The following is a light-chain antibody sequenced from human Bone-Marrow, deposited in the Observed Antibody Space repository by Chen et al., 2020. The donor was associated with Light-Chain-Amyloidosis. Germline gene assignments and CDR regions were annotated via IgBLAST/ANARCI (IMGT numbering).Light chain of an antibody. CDR1: SSDVGHYDY. V-gene: IGLV2-14*01. CDR2: VVS. J-gene: IGLJ3*02. Sequence: QSALTQPASVSGSPGQVITISCTGTSSDVGHYDYVSWYQQHPVNAPKVIIYVVSYRPSGVSNRFSVSQAGNAASLTIAGLQAEDEAQYYCSSYTSNDTWVVGGGTKLTVL. CDR3: SSYTSNDTWV.